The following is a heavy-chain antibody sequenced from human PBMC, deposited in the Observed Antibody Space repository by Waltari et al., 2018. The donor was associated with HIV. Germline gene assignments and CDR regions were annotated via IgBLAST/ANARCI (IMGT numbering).Heavy chain of an antibody. V-gene: IGHV3-23*01. CDR1: GFTFSNYG. CDR2: ITGSVDTT. CDR3: AASITISSPFDY. Sequence: EVQLLESGGGLVQPGGSLRLSCAASGFTFSNYGMSWVRQAPGKGLEWVSVITGSVDTTYYADSVKGRFTISRDNSKNTLYLQMNSLRAEDTAVYYCAASITISSPFDYWGQGTLVTISS. J-gene: IGHJ4*02. D-gene: IGHD1-20*01.